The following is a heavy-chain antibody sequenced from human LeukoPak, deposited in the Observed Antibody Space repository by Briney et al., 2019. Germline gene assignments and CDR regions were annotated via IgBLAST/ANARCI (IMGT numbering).Heavy chain of an antibody. CDR2: ISAYNGNT. J-gene: IGHJ4*02. CDR3: ARGDCSSTSCYEVRY. Sequence: ASVKVPCKASGYTFTSYGISWVRQAPGQGLEWMGWISAYNGNTNYAQKLQGRVTMTTDTSTSTAYMELRSLRSDDTAVYYCARGDCSSTSCYEVRYWGQGTLVTVSS. D-gene: IGHD2-2*01. V-gene: IGHV1-18*01. CDR1: GYTFTSYG.